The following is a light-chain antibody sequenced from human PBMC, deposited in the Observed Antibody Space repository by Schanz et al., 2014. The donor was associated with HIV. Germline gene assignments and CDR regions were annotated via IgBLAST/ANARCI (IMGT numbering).Light chain of an antibody. CDR2: KAS. CDR1: QSVNAW. J-gene: IGKJ1*01. Sequence: DTQMTQSPSTLSASVGDRVDITCRASQSVNAWLAWYQQKPGQAPKVLIYKASTLQTGVPSRFSGSGSGTEFTLTISSLQSDDFSTYFCQQYKTEPWTFGQGTKVEV. CDR3: QQYKTEPWT. V-gene: IGKV1-5*03.